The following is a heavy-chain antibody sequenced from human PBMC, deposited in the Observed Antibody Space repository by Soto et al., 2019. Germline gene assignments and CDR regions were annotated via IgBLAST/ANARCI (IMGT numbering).Heavy chain of an antibody. V-gene: IGHV3-33*01. CDR2: IWYDGRNT. J-gene: IGHJ4*01. CDR1: GFTFSSYG. CDR3: ARTAYYYDSSGYYFDC. D-gene: IGHD3-22*01. Sequence: WGSLRLSCAASGFTFSSYGMHWVRQAPGKGLEWVAVIWYDGRNTYYADSVKGRFTISRDNSKNTLYLQMNSLRAEDTAVYYCARTAYYYDSSGYYFDCWGHGTLVTVSS.